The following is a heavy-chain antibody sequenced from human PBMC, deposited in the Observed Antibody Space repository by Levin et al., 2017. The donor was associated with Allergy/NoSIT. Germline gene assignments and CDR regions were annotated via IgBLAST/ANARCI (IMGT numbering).Heavy chain of an antibody. Sequence: WASVKVSCKPSGNTFTGHYIHWVRQAPGKGLEWMGWIDPKSGGSTSPQRFQGRVTMTRDTSITTVYMELSRLTSGDTAVYYCARDRGNLARGNSFDIWGQGTRVTVSS. V-gene: IGHV1-2*02. D-gene: IGHD3-10*01. CDR3: ARDRGNLARGNSFDI. CDR2: IDPKSGGS. CDR1: GNTFTGHY. J-gene: IGHJ3*02.